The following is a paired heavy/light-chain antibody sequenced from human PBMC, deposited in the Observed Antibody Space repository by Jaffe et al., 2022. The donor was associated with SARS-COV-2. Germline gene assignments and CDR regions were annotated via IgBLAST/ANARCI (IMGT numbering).Light chain of an antibody. CDR3: QKYYSAPLT. CDR1: QDISNY. CDR2: AAS. V-gene: IGKV1-27*01. Sequence: DIQMTQSPSSLSASVGDRVTITCRASQDISNYLAWYQQKPGKVPKLLIYAASSLQSGVPSRFSGSGSGTDFTLTISSLQPEDVATYYCQKYYSAPLTFGGGTKVEIK. J-gene: IGKJ4*01.
Heavy chain of an antibody. CDR3: ARGRGITAAAGMVSGMDV. CDR2: VYTSGST. V-gene: IGHV4-61*02. D-gene: IGHD6-13*01. CDR1: GGSISSGNYY. J-gene: IGHJ6*02. Sequence: QVQLQESGPGLVTPSQTLSLICSVSGGSISSGNYYWSWIRQPAGKGLEWIGRVYTSGSTNYNPSLRSRVTISVDTSQNQFSLNLGSVTAADTAVYYCARGRGITAAAGMVSGMDVWGQGTTVTVSS.